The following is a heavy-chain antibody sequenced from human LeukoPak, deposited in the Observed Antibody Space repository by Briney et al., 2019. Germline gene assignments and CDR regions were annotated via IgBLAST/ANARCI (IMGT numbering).Heavy chain of an antibody. CDR2: ISGSGGST. Sequence: PGGSLRLSCAAPGFTLSSYARSWVPQAPGKGLEWVSAISGSGGSTYYADSVKGRFTISRDNPKNTLYLQMNSLRAEDTAVYYCAKEPYGVGLDYWGQGTLVSVSS. V-gene: IGHV3-23*01. D-gene: IGHD4-17*01. J-gene: IGHJ4*02. CDR1: GFTLSSYA. CDR3: AKEPYGVGLDY.